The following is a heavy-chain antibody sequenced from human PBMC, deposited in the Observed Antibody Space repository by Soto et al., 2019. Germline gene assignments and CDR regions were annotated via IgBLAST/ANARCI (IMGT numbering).Heavy chain of an antibody. CDR2: IDTNGVT. CDR3: ARGTVYYCPNDKCGFFFDH. Sequence: QVQLQESGSGLLKPSQTLSLACGVSGDSLKRGFYHWSWIRQTPRQGLQLIGYIDTNGVTHYDLSFRNRLNMSILTTESRFSLKLTSDPAADTSVYSCARGTVYYCPNDKCGFFFDHWGQGPLVTVSS. V-gene: IGHV4-31*11. D-gene: IGHD2-8*01. J-gene: IGHJ4*02. CDR1: GDSLKRGFYH.